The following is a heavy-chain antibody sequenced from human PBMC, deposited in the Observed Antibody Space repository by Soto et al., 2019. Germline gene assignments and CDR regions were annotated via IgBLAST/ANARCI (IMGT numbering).Heavy chain of an antibody. V-gene: IGHV4-39*01. D-gene: IGHD3-22*01. CDR3: ARRLYYDSSGFEGGGMDV. Sequence: QLQLQESGPGLVKPSETLSLTCTVSGCSISSSSYYWGWIRQPPGKGREWIGSIYYSGSTYYNPAITSRVTISVDTSKNQFSLKLSSVTAADTAVYYCARRLYYDSSGFEGGGMDVWGQGTTVTVSS. CDR1: GCSISSSSYY. CDR2: IYYSGST. J-gene: IGHJ6*02.